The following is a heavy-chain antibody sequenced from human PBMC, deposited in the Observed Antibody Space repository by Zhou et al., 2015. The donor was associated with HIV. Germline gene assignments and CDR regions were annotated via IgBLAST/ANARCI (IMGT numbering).Heavy chain of an antibody. Sequence: QVQLVQSGAEVKKPGASVKVSCKASGSTFTGHYMHWVRQAPGAGLEWMGWIDPNSGGTNYAQKFQGRVTMTRDTSISTAYMELSSLTSDDTAVYYCARDSDSSGYYFLTYWGQGSLVTVSS. J-gene: IGHJ4*02. V-gene: IGHV1-2*02. D-gene: IGHD3-22*01. CDR2: IDPNSGGT. CDR1: GSTFTGHY. CDR3: ARDSDSSGYYFLTY.